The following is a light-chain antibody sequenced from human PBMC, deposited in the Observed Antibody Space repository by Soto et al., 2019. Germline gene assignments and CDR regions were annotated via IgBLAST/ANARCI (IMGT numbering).Light chain of an antibody. CDR3: QSYDSSPSGYV. V-gene: IGLV1-40*01. CDR2: VNI. Sequence: QSVLTQPPSVSGAPGQRVTISCTGSSSNIGAGYDVHWYQQLPGTAPKLLIYVNINRPAGVPDRFSGSKSGTSASLATTGLQAEDEADYYCQSYDSSPSGYVLGTGTKVTVL. CDR1: SSNIGAGYD. J-gene: IGLJ1*01.